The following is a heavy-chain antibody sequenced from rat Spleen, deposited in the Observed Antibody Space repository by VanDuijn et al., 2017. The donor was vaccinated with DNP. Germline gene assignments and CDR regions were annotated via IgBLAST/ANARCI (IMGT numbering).Heavy chain of an antibody. CDR2: IGYSGST. D-gene: IGHD4-1*01. V-gene: IGHV3-1*01. CDR3: VRWVRALDY. CDR1: GYSITSNY. J-gene: IGHJ2*01. Sequence: EVQLQESGPGLVKPSQSLSLTCSVTGYSITSNYWGWIRKFPGNKMEWIGHIGYSGSTTYNPSLKSRISITRDTSKNQFFLQLNSVITKDTATYYCVRWVRALDYWGQGVMVTVSS.